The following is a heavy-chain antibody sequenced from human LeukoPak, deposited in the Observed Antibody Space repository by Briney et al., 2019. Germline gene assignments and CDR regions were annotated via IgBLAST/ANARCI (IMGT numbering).Heavy chain of an antibody. Sequence: SETLSLTCAVYGGSFSGYYWSWIRQPPGKGLEWIGEINHSGSTNDNPSLKCRVTISVDTSKNQFSLKLSSVTAADTAVYYCARWGSGWSYFDYWGQGTLVTVSS. D-gene: IGHD6-19*01. J-gene: IGHJ4*02. CDR1: GGSFSGYY. V-gene: IGHV4-34*01. CDR2: INHSGST. CDR3: ARWGSGWSYFDY.